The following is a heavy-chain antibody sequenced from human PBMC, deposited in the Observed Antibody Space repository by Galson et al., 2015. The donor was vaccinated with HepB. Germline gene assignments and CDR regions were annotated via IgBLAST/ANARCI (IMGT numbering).Heavy chain of an antibody. CDR1: GFTFSSYW. J-gene: IGHJ3*02. Sequence: SLRLSCAASGFTFSSYWMSWVRQAPGKGLEWVANIKQDGSEKYYVDSVKGRFTISRDNAKNSLYLQMNSLRAEDTAVYYCASAGSYSHPGSIDVGSGGAFDIWGQGTMVTVSS. D-gene: IGHD1-26*01. V-gene: IGHV3-7*01. CDR2: IKQDGSEK. CDR3: ASAGSYSHPGSIDVGSGGAFDI.